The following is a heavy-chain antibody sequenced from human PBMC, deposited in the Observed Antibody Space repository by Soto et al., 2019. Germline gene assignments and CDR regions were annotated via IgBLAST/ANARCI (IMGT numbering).Heavy chain of an antibody. J-gene: IGHJ4*02. D-gene: IGHD6-19*01. CDR1: GFIFSGSA. CDR2: IGRKAKNYAT. Sequence: EVHLVQSGGGLVQPGGSLKLSCAASGFIFSGSAMHWVRQASGKGLEWVGRIGRKAKNYATEYGASVEGRFTISRDDSKNMTFLLMNSLKSEDTAVYFCVTQWLVVGRLDHWGQGTMVTVSS. V-gene: IGHV3-73*02. CDR3: VTQWLVVGRLDH.